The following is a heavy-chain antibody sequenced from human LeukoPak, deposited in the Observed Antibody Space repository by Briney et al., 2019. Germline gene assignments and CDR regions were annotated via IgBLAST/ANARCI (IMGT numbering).Heavy chain of an antibody. V-gene: IGHV4-59*01. Sequence: SETLSLTCTVSGGSISSYYWSWIRQPPGKGLEWIGYIYYSGSTNYNPSLKSRVTISVDTSKNQFSLKLSSVTAADTAVYYCARGGYCSGCSCYYLDYWGQGTLVTVSS. CDR2: IYYSGST. J-gene: IGHJ4*02. D-gene: IGHD2-15*01. CDR1: GGSISSYY. CDR3: ARGGYCSGCSCYYLDY.